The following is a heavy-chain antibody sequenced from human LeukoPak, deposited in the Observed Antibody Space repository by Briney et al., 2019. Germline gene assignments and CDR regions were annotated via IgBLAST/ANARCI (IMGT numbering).Heavy chain of an antibody. J-gene: IGHJ6*03. Sequence: ASVKVSCKASGYTFTSYDINWVRQATGQGLEWMGWMNPNSGNTGYAQKLQGRVTMTRNTSISTAYMELSSLRSEDTAVYYCARVRVEWEPNTYYYYYYMDVWGKGTTVTVSS. CDR2: MNPNSGNT. V-gene: IGHV1-8*01. CDR1: GYTFTSYD. D-gene: IGHD1-26*01. CDR3: ARVRVEWEPNTYYYYYYMDV.